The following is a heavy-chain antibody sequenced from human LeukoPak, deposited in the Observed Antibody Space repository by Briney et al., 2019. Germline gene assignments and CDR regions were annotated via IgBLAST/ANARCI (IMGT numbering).Heavy chain of an antibody. CDR3: AGDGYCSGGSCYQNWFDP. J-gene: IGHJ5*02. V-gene: IGHV1-69*13. D-gene: IGHD2-15*01. Sequence: SVKVSCKASGGTFSSYAISWVRQAPGQGLEWMGGIIPIFGTANYTQKFQGRVTITADESTSTAYMELSSLRSEDTAVYYCAGDGYCSGGSCYQNWFDPWGQGTLVTVSS. CDR1: GGTFSSYA. CDR2: IIPIFGTA.